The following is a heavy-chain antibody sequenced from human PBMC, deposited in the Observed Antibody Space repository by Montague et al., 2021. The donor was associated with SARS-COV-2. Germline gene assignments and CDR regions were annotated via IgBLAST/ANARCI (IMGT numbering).Heavy chain of an antibody. Sequence: SETLSLTCTVSPVSDGPIRSSTYPWGWIRQSPGKGLEWIGSIAYXGNTDYNPSLKSRVTMSEDTSKSQLSLRVRSVTVADTAIYYCARDSYSRSWFKYWGRGTLVTVSS. CDR3: ARDSYSRSWFKY. V-gene: IGHV4-39*02. CDR1: PVSDGPIRSSTYP. J-gene: IGHJ1*01. D-gene: IGHD6-13*01. CDR2: IAYXGNT.